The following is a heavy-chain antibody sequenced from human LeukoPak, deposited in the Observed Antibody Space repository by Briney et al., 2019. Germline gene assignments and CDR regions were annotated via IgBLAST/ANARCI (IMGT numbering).Heavy chain of an antibody. CDR2: IMPLFGTA. D-gene: IGHD4-17*01. CDR1: GGTFNNSA. CDR3: ARDVHGDYGSGWFDP. J-gene: IGHJ5*02. V-gene: IGHV1-69*05. Sequence: SVKVSCKPSGGTFNNSAISWVRQAPGHRLEWLGGIMPLFGTAGYAQKFQVRVTITKDESTRTVYLELTSLTSDDTAVYYCARDVHGDYGSGWFDPWGQGTLVSVSS.